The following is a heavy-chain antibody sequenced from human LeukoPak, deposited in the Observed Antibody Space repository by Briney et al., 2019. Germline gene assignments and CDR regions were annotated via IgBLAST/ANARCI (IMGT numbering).Heavy chain of an antibody. Sequence: PGGSLRLSCAASGFTFSSYAMHWVRQAPGKGLEWVAVISYDGSNKYYADSVKGRFTISRDNSKNTLYLQMNSLRAEDTAVYYCAKVYSSSWFHPYYFDYWGQGTLVTVSS. CDR3: AKVYSSSWFHPYYFDY. D-gene: IGHD6-13*01. J-gene: IGHJ4*02. V-gene: IGHV3-30-3*01. CDR1: GFTFSSYA. CDR2: ISYDGSNK.